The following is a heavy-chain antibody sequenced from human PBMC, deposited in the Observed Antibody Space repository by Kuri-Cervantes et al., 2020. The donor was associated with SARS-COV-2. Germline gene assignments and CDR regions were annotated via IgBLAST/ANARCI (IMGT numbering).Heavy chain of an antibody. CDR3: ARPYSDFWGLYQHSYKYHGLDV. V-gene: IGHV1-18*01. CDR1: GYTFSNYD. D-gene: IGHD3-3*01. Sequence: ASVKVSCRASGYTFSNYDIVWVRQATGQGLEWTGCINAHNDKKNCAQKLQGRVTMTTDTSTSTAYVELRSLRSDDTAVYYCARPYSDFWGLYQHSYKYHGLDVWGQGTTVTVSS. J-gene: IGHJ6*02. CDR2: INAHNDKK.